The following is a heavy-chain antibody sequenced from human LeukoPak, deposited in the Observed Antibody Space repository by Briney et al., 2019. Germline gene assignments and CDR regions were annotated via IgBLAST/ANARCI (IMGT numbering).Heavy chain of an antibody. J-gene: IGHJ4*02. D-gene: IGHD3-22*01. V-gene: IGHV4-61*01. CDR1: GVSVSSGSYY. Sequence: SETQSLTCTVSGVSVSSGSYYWSWIRQPPGKGLEWIGYIYYSGSTNYNPSLKSRVTISVDTFKNQFSLKLSSVTAADTAVYYCARANPAYYDSSGYHPYFDYWGQGTLVTVSS. CDR2: IYYSGST. CDR3: ARANPAYYDSSGYHPYFDY.